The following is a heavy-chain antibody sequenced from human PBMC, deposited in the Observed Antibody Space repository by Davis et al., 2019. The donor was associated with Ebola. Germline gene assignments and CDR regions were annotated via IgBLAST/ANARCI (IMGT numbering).Heavy chain of an antibody. Sequence: SVKVSCKASGGTFNIYAISWVRQAPGQGLEWMGGIIPILSTIKYSQKFQGRVTITADESTSTAYMEMSSLRSEDTAVYYCARLGLGDSTYGGNVWGQGTTVTVSS. CDR3: ARLGLGDSTYGGNV. D-gene: IGHD3-16*01. CDR2: IIPILSTI. V-gene: IGHV1-69*13. J-gene: IGHJ6*02. CDR1: GGTFNIYA.